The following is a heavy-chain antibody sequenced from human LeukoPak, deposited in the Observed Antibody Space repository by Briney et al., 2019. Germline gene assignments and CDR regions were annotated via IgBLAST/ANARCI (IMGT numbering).Heavy chain of an antibody. V-gene: IGHV3-23*01. CDR1: GFTFSSHA. CDR2: IDKSGDGA. J-gene: IGHJ3*02. D-gene: IGHD2-2*01. Sequence: GGSLRLSCAASGFTFSSHAMNWVRQPPGKGLDWVSSIDKSGDGAFYADSVKGRFTISRDNSKNTLYLQMNSPRREDTAVYYCARRGGTSGWGAFDIWGQGTMVTVSS. CDR3: ARRGGTSGWGAFDI.